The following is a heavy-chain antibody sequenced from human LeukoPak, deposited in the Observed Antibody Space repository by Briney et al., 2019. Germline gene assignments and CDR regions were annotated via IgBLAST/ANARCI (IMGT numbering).Heavy chain of an antibody. CDR1: GFTFSSYG. Sequence: GGSLRLSCAASGFTFSSYGMHWVRQAPGKGPEWVAVISYDGSNKYYADSVKGRFTISRDNSKNTLYLQMNSLRAEDTAVYYCAKDIPYYGSEDAFDIWGQGTMVTVSS. CDR2: ISYDGSNK. V-gene: IGHV3-30*18. J-gene: IGHJ3*02. CDR3: AKDIPYYGSEDAFDI. D-gene: IGHD3-10*01.